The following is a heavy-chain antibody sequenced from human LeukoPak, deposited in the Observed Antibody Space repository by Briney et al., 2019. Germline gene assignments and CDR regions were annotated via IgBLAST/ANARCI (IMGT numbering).Heavy chain of an antibody. J-gene: IGHJ4*02. Sequence: GASVKVSCKASGGTFSSYAISWVRQAPGQGLEWMGGIIPIFGTANYAQKFQGRVTITADESTSTAYMELSSLRSEDTAAYYCARDSDGYNQFDYWGQGTLVTVSS. CDR1: GGTFSSYA. CDR3: ARDSDGYNQFDY. CDR2: IIPIFGTA. D-gene: IGHD5-24*01. V-gene: IGHV1-69*13.